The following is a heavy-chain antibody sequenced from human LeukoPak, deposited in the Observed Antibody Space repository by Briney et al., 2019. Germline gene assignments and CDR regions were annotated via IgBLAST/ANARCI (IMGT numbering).Heavy chain of an antibody. Sequence: PGGSLRLSCVASGFSFNTYGMTWVRQAPGKGLEWVSSISSSSSYIYYADSVKGRFTISRDNAKNSLYLQMNSLRAEDTAVYYCANRGYSYGYSYFDYWGQGTLVTVSS. CDR3: ANRGYSYGYSYFDY. J-gene: IGHJ4*02. CDR2: ISSSSSYI. V-gene: IGHV3-21*01. CDR1: GFSFNTYG. D-gene: IGHD5-18*01.